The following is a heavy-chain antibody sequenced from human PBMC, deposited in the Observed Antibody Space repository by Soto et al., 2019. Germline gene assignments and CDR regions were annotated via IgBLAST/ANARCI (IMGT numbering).Heavy chain of an antibody. J-gene: IGHJ4*02. CDR1: GGSFSGYY. D-gene: IGHD3-16*01. Sequence: PSETLSLTCAVHGGSFSGYYWSWIRQPPGKGLEWIGEINHSGSTNYNPSLKSRVTISVDTSKNQFSLKLSSVTAADTAVYYCARSVWGVDAHRVQIAYWAQGTLVTGSS. V-gene: IGHV4-34*01. CDR3: ARSVWGVDAHRVQIAY. CDR2: INHSGST.